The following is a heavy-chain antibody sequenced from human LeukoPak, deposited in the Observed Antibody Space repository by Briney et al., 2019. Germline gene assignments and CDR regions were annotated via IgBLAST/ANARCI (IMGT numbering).Heavy chain of an antibody. Sequence: GGSLRLSCAASGFTFDDYGMSWVRQAPGKGLEWVSGINWNGGSTGYADSVKGRFTISRDNAKNSLYLQMNSLRAEDTAVYYCARGYYYDSSGPLHGFDPWGQGTLVTVSS. CDR3: ARGYYYDSSGPLHGFDP. CDR1: GFTFDDYG. D-gene: IGHD3-22*01. CDR2: INWNGGST. J-gene: IGHJ5*02. V-gene: IGHV3-20*04.